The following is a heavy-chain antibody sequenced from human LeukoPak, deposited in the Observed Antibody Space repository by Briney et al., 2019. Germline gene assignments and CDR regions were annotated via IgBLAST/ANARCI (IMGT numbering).Heavy chain of an antibody. CDR2: ISGSGGST. CDR1: GFTFSSYG. V-gene: IGHV3-23*01. Sequence: PGRSLRLSCAASGFTFSSYGMHWVRQAPGKGLEWVSAISGSGGSTYYADSVKGRFTISRDNSKNTLYLQMNSLRAEDTAVYYCAKGPKRITMVRVDVWGQGTTVTVSS. D-gene: IGHD3-10*01. CDR3: AKGPKRITMVRVDV. J-gene: IGHJ6*02.